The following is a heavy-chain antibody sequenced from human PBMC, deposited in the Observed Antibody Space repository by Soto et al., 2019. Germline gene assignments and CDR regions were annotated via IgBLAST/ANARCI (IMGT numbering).Heavy chain of an antibody. CDR2: IDPSDSYT. D-gene: IGHD6-13*01. V-gene: IGHV5-10-1*01. Sequence: GESLKISCKGSGYSFTSYWISWVRQMPGKGLEWMGRIDPSDSYTNYSPSFQGHVTISADKSISTAYLQWSSLKASDTAMYYWVRLFAAEVMAADMDSPLSYSSSWYHLAPWGQGTLVTVST. CDR1: GYSFTSYW. J-gene: IGHJ5*02. CDR3: VRLFAAEVMAADMDSPLSYSSSWYHLAP.